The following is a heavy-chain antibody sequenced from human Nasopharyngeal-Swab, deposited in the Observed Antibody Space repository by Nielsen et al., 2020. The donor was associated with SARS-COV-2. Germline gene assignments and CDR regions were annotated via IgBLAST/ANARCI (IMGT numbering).Heavy chain of an antibody. D-gene: IGHD3-10*01. J-gene: IGHJ4*02. CDR1: GFIFSRYE. V-gene: IGHV3-48*03. CDR3: ARTLLWFGEALPDY. CDR2: ISGGGSSI. Sequence: GESLKISCAASGFIFSRYEMNWVLQAQGKGLEWVSYISGGGSSIYYADSVKGRFTISRDNAKNSLSLQMNSLRAEDTAVYYCARTLLWFGEALPDYWGQGTLVTVSS.